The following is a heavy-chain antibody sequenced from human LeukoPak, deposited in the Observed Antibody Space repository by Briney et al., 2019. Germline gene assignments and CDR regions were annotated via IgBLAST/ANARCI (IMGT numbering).Heavy chain of an antibody. V-gene: IGHV4-59*01. CDR1: GGSISSYY. CDR2: IYYSGST. Sequence: SETLSLTCTVSGGSISSYYWSWIRQPPGKGLEWIGYIYYSGSTNYNPSLKSRVTISVDTSKNQFSLKLSSVTAADTAVYYCARAPAYDSSGYYIDYWGQGTLVTVSS. CDR3: ARAPAYDSSGYYIDY. J-gene: IGHJ4*02. D-gene: IGHD3-22*01.